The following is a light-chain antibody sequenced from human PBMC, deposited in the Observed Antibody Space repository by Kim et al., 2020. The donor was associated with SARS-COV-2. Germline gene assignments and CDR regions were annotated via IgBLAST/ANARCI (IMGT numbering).Light chain of an antibody. CDR3: CSFAGTSWV. CDR1: SSDVGGYNY. V-gene: IGLV2-11*01. Sequence: QSALTQPRSVSGSPGQSVTISCTGTSSDVGGYNYVSWYQYHPGKAPKLMIYDVSKRPSGVPDRFSGSKSGNTASLTISGLQADDEADYFCCSFAGTSWVFGGGTKLTVL. J-gene: IGLJ3*02. CDR2: DVS.